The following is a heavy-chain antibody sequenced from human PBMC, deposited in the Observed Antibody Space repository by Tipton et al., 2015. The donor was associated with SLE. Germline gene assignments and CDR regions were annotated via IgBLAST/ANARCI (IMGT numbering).Heavy chain of an antibody. Sequence: SLRLSCAASGFTFSSYSMNWVRQAPGQGLEWFSSISSSRSYIYYADSVKGRFTISRDNAKNSLYLQMNSLRAEDTAVYYCARDQRAAFDIWGQGTMVTVSS. J-gene: IGHJ3*02. CDR1: GFTFSSYS. V-gene: IGHV3-21*04. CDR2: ISSSRSYI. CDR3: ARDQRAAFDI.